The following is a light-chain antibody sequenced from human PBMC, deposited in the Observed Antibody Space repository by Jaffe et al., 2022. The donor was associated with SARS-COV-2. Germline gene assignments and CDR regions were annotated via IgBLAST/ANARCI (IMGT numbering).Light chain of an antibody. J-gene: IGKJ4*01. Sequence: ENVMTQSPDSLAVSLGERATINCKSSQSVLYSSNNRNYLLWYQQKAGQPPKLIIYWASTRESGVPDRFTGSGSGTDFTLTISSLQAEDVATYYCQQYLTTPLTFGGGTKVEIK. CDR2: WAS. V-gene: IGKV4-1*01. CDR1: QSVLYSSNNRNY. CDR3: QQYLTTPLT.